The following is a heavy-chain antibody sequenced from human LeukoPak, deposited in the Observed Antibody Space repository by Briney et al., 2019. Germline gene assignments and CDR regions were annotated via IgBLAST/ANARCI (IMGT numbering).Heavy chain of an antibody. CDR3: ARFSTEPDHEDYYYYMDV. Sequence: SETLSLTCTVSGGSISSGGYYWSWIRQPPGKGLEWIGYIYHSGSTYYNPSLKSRVTISVDRSKNQFSLKLSSVTAADTAVYYCARFSTEPDHEDYYYYMDVWGKGTTVTVSS. CDR2: IYHSGST. V-gene: IGHV4-30-2*01. J-gene: IGHJ6*03. CDR1: GGSISSGGYY. D-gene: IGHD2/OR15-2a*01.